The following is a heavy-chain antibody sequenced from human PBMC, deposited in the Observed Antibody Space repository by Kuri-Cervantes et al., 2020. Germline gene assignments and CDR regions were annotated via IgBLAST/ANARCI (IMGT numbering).Heavy chain of an antibody. J-gene: IGHJ4*02. CDR2: ISYDENNK. CDR1: GFTFTSHA. V-gene: IGHV3-30-3*01. Sequence: GESLKISCAASGFTFTSHAMHWVRQAPGKGLEWVAVISYDENNKYYADSVKGRFSISRDNSKNTLYLQMNSLRAEDTAVYYCARGPHYHESSGNIDYWGQGTLVTVSS. CDR3: ARGPHYHESSGNIDY. D-gene: IGHD3-22*01.